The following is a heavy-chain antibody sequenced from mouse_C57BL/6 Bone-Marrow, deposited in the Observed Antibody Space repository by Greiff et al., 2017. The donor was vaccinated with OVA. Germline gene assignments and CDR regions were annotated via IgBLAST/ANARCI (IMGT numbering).Heavy chain of an antibody. CDR3: AREDWVWYFDV. D-gene: IGHD4-1*01. CDR1: GYSITSGYY. J-gene: IGHJ1*03. CDR2: ISYDGSN. Sequence: DVQLVESGPGLVKPSQSLSLTCSVTGYSITSGYYWNWIRQFPGNKLEWTGYISYDGSNNYNPSLKNRISITRDTSKNQFFLKLNSVTTEDTATYYCAREDWVWYFDVWGTGTTVTVSS. V-gene: IGHV3-6*01.